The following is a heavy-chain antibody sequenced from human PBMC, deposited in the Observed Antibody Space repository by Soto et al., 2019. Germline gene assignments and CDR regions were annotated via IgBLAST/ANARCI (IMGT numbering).Heavy chain of an antibody. J-gene: IGHJ4*02. CDR1: GGSISSGDYY. V-gene: IGHV4-30-4*01. Sequence: QVQLQESGPGLVKPSQTLSLTCTVSGGSISSGDYYWSWIRKPPGKGLEWIGYIYYSGSTYYNPSLMSRVTISLNTSKNQCSLKLSSVTAADTAVYSCARAQGSGFLVSWGQGTLVTVSS. D-gene: IGHD3-10*01. CDR3: ARAQGSGFLVS. CDR2: IYYSGST.